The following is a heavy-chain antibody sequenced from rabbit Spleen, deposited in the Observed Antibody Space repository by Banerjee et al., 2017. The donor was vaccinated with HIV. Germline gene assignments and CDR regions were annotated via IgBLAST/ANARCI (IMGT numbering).Heavy chain of an antibody. D-gene: IGHD8-1*01. J-gene: IGHJ6*01. CDR1: GFSFSSGYY. CDR3: ARDSGSSFYSYGMVR. V-gene: IGHV1S45*01. CDR2: IYGGSGNA. Sequence: QEQLVESGGDLVKPGASLTLTCTASGFSFSSGYYMFCVRQAPGKELEWIGCIYGGSGNAYYAPGAKGRFPISKTSSATASLQMTSLAAADTAAYFCARDSGSSFYSYGMVRWGPGTLVTVS.